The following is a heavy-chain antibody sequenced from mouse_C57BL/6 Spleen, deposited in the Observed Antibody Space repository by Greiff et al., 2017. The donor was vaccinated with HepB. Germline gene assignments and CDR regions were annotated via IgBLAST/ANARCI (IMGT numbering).Heavy chain of an antibody. CDR2: IHPNSGST. CDR3: ARSLYDGYYDY. V-gene: IGHV1-64*01. CDR1: GYTFTSYW. D-gene: IGHD2-3*01. J-gene: IGHJ3*01. Sequence: VQLQQPGAELVKPGASVKLSCKASGYTFTSYWMHWVKQRPGQGLEWIGMIHPNSGSTNYNEKFKSKATLTVDKSSSTAYMQLSSLTSEDSAVYYCARSLYDGYYDYWGQGTLVTVSA.